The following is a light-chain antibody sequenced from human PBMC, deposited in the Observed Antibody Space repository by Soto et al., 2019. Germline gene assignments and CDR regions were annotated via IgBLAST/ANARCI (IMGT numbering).Light chain of an antibody. Sequence: AIRMTQSPSSLSASVGDRVTITCRASQGIRNDLGWYQQKPWKAPKLLIYAASSLQSGVPSRFSGRGSGTDFTLTISSVQPEDFATYYCLQDYNCPITFGQGTRLEIK. J-gene: IGKJ5*01. V-gene: IGKV1-6*01. CDR1: QGIRND. CDR2: AAS. CDR3: LQDYNCPIT.